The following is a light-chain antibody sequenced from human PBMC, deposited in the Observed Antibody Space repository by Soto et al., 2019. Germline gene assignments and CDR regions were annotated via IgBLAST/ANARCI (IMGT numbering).Light chain of an antibody. CDR2: EVS. CDR3: ISYTSDDVRYV. Sequence: QSALTQPASVSGTPGQSITISCTGSNSDVGIYDFVSWYQHHPGRALKLIVSEVSHRPSGVSNRFSGSKSGNTASLTISGLQSEDEADYYCISYTSDDVRYVFGTGTKVTVL. V-gene: IGLV2-14*01. CDR1: NSDVGIYDF. J-gene: IGLJ1*01.